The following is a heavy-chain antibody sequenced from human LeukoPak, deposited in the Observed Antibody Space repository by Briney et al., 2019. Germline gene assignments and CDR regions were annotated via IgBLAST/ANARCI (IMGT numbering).Heavy chain of an antibody. CDR3: VRGGVSYYYGSGGYYYGMDV. V-gene: IGHV4-34*01. CDR1: GGSFSGYY. CDR2: INHSGST. Sequence: SETLSLTCAVYGGSFSGYYRSWIRQPPGKGLEWIGEINHSGSTNYNPSLKSRVTISVDTSKNQFSLKLSSVTAADTAVYYCVRGGVSYYYGSGGYYYGMDVWGQGTTVTVSS. D-gene: IGHD3-10*01. J-gene: IGHJ6*02.